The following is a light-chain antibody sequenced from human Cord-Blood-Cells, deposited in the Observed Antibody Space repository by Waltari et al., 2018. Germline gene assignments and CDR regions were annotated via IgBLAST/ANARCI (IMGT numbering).Light chain of an antibody. CDR3: SSYTSSSTLVV. Sequence: QSALTQPASVSGSPGQSITISCSGTSSDVGGYNYVSWYQQHPSKAPKLMIYEVSNLHSGVSNRFSGSKSGNTASLTISGLQAEDEADYYCSSYTSSSTLVVFGGGTKLTVL. J-gene: IGLJ2*01. CDR2: EVS. V-gene: IGLV2-14*01. CDR1: SSDVGGYNY.